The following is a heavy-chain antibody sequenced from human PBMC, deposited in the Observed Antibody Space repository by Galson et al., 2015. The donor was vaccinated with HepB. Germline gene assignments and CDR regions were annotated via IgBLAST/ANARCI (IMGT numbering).Heavy chain of an antibody. CDR3: ARDLIAAAIYYYYYYMDV. D-gene: IGHD6-13*01. CDR2: IKQDGSEE. CDR1: GFTFSSYW. Sequence: SLRLSCAASGFTFSSYWMSWVRQAPGKGLEWVANIKQDGSEEYYVDSVKGRFTISRDNAKNSLYLQMNSLRAEDTAVYYCARDLIAAAIYYYYYYMDVWGKGTTVTVSS. J-gene: IGHJ6*03. V-gene: IGHV3-7*01.